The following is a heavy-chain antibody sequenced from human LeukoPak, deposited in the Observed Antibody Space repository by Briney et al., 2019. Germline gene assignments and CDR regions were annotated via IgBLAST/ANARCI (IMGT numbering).Heavy chain of an antibody. CDR2: IHYNGIT. J-gene: IGHJ4*02. V-gene: IGHV4-59*08. D-gene: IGHD1-26*01. CDR1: GSMYNYY. CDR3: ARHISSGGTYAHFDY. Sequence: SETLSLTCTVSGSMYNYYWSWIRQPPGTGLEWIGYIHYNGITNYSPSLKSRVTMSLDTSKNQVSLMLNSVSAADTAVYYCARHISSGGTYAHFDYWGQGTLVTVSS.